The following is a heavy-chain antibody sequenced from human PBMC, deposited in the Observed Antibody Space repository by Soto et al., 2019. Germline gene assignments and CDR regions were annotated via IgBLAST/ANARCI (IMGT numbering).Heavy chain of an antibody. CDR1: VVSISSGGFY. J-gene: IGHJ6*02. CDR2: FYDTGSI. D-gene: IGHD1-1*01. CDR3: ARGPRQLGRSYYYGMDV. V-gene: IGHV4-31*03. Sequence: PSETLSLTCILSVVSISSGGFYWSWIRQHPWKGLEWIGFFYDTGSIYYNASLKSRLTISVDRSNSQFSLKLSSVTAADTAIYYCARGPRQLGRSYYYGMDVWGQGTTVNVSS.